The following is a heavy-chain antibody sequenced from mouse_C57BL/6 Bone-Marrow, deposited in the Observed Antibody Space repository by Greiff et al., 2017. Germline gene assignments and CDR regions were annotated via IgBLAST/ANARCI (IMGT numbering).Heavy chain of an antibody. D-gene: IGHD2-3*01. CDR2: IYPRSGNT. CDR3: ARGLLKAMDY. Sequence: VQLQQSGAELARPGASVKLSCKASGYTFTSYGISWVKQRTGQGLEWIGEIYPRSGNTYYTEKFKGKATLTADNSSRTAYMELRSLTSEDSAVYYCARGLLKAMDYWGQGTSGTVS. V-gene: IGHV1-81*01. J-gene: IGHJ4*01. CDR1: GYTFTSYG.